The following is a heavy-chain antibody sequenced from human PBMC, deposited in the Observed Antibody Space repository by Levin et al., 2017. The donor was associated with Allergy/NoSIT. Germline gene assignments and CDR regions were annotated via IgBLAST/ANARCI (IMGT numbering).Heavy chain of an antibody. D-gene: IGHD3-10*01. Sequence: GGSLRLSCAASGFTFSSYAMSWVRQAPGKGLEWVSAISGSGGSTYYADSVKGRFTISRDNSKNTLYLQMNSLRAEDTAVYYCAITSSGSPRFDYWGQGTLVTVSS. V-gene: IGHV3-23*01. CDR2: ISGSGGST. J-gene: IGHJ4*02. CDR1: GFTFSSYA. CDR3: AITSSGSPRFDY.